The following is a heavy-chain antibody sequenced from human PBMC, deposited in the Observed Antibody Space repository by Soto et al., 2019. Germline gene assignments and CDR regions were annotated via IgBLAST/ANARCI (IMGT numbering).Heavy chain of an antibody. Sequence: QITLKESGPTLVKPTQTLTLTCTFSGFSLSTSGVGVGWIRQPPGKALEWLALIYWDDDKRYSPSLKSRLTITKDTSKNQVVLTMTNMDPVDTATYYCAHRPYCSGGSCYGLYFDYWCQGTLVTVSS. CDR2: IYWDDDK. CDR3: AHRPYCSGGSCYGLYFDY. V-gene: IGHV2-5*02. CDR1: GFSLSTSGVG. D-gene: IGHD2-15*01. J-gene: IGHJ4*02.